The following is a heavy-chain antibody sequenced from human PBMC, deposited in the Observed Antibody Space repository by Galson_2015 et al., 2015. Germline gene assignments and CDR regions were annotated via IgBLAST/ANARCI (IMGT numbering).Heavy chain of an antibody. Sequence: SLRLSCAASGFTFTTSLMSWVRQAPGKGLEWVTVISAGGDTTHYADSVKGRFTISRDNSKSTLYLQMNSLRAEDTAVYYCAKDLTGWGYFDYWGQGALVTVSS. CDR2: ISAGGDTT. J-gene: IGHJ4*02. D-gene: IGHD7-27*01. V-gene: IGHV3-23*01. CDR1: GFTFTTSL. CDR3: AKDLTGWGYFDY.